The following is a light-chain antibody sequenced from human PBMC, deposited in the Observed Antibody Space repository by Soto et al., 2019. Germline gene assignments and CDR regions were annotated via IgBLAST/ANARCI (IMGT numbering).Light chain of an antibody. CDR2: GAS. V-gene: IGKV3-15*01. Sequence: EIVMTQSPATLSVSPGESATLSCRASQSISSELAWYQQKPGQPPRLLIYGASTSATGVTARFTGSGSGSDFSLTRSGLQSEDFAVYYCQQGHNWPLTFGQGTRLEI. J-gene: IGKJ2*01. CDR1: QSISSE. CDR3: QQGHNWPLT.